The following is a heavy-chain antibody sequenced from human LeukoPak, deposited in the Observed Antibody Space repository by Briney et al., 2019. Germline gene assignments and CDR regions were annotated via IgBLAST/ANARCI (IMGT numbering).Heavy chain of an antibody. CDR3: ASHCSSSSCYLDY. V-gene: IGHV3-33*01. Sequence: GRSLRLSCAASGFTFSNYGMHWVRQAPGKGLEWVAVIWNDGTNKGYADSVKGRFTISRDNSKNTLYLQMNSLRAEDTAVYYCASHCSSSSCYLDYWGQGTLVTVSS. CDR1: GFTFSNYG. D-gene: IGHD2-2*01. CDR2: IWNDGTNK. J-gene: IGHJ4*02.